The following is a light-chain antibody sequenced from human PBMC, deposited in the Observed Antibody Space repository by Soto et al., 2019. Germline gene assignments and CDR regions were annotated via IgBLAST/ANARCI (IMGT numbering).Light chain of an antibody. CDR1: SSDVGYYNY. J-gene: IGLJ1*01. CDR2: EVS. CDR3: SSYTSSSTLYV. V-gene: IGLV2-14*01. Sequence: QSVLTQPASVSGSPGQSITMSCTGTSSDVGYYNYVSWYQQHPGKAPKLIIYEVSNRPSGVSNRFSGSKSGNTASLTISGLQAEDEADYYCSSYTSSSTLYVFGTGTKVTVL.